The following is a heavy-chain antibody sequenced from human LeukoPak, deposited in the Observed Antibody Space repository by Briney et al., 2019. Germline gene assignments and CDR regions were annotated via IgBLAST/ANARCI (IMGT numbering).Heavy chain of an antibody. CDR1: GGSISSGDYY. CDR2: IYYSGST. J-gene: IGHJ3*02. D-gene: IGHD3-3*01. V-gene: IGHV4-30-4*01. CDR3: ARVNTIFGVVSSEAFDI. Sequence: SETLSLTCTVSGGSISSGDYYWRWIRQPPGKGLEWIGYIYYSGSTYYNPSLKSRVTISVDTSKNQFSLKLSSVTAADTAVYYCARVNTIFGVVSSEAFDIWGQGTMVTVSS.